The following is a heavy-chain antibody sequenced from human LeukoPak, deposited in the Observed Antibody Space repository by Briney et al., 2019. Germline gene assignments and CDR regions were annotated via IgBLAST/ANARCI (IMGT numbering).Heavy chain of an antibody. CDR3: ARANPYRRWVYDF. V-gene: IGHV1-8*01. J-gene: IGHJ4*02. D-gene: IGHD2-8*01. CDR2: MNPKSGKT. Sequence: ASVKVSCKASGYTFTSYDINWVRQATGQGLEWMGWMNPKSGKTGYAQKFQGRVTMTRNNSISTAYMELSSLRSEDTAVYYCARANPYRRWVYDFWGQGTLVTVSS. CDR1: GYTFTSYD.